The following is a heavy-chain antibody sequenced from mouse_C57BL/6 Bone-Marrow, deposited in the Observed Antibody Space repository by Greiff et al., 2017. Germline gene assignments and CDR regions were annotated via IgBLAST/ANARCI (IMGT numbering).Heavy chain of an antibody. J-gene: IGHJ4*01. Sequence: EVQLVESGGDLVKPGGSLKLSCAASGFTFSSYGLSWVRQTPDKRLEWVGTISTGGSYTYYQDSVKGRFTISRDKAKNTRYLQMSSLKSEDTAMYYCARNYYAMDYWGQGTAVTVTS. CDR1: GFTFSSYG. CDR2: ISTGGSYT. V-gene: IGHV5-6*01. CDR3: ARNYYAMDY.